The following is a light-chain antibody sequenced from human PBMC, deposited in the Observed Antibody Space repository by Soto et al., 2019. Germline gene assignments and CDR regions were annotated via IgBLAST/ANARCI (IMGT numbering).Light chain of an antibody. CDR3: QRYFGLPWT. V-gene: IGKV4-1*01. J-gene: IGKJ1*01. CDR1: NRVLATSYNKNS. CDR2: WAS. Sequence: DIVLTKSPDSRAGFLGGRPPTNCKSSNRVLATSYNKNSLAWYQQKPGQPPKLLIYWASTRVSGVPDRFSGSGSETDFTLTITSLQAEDVAVYYCQRYFGLPWTFGQGTKVDIK.